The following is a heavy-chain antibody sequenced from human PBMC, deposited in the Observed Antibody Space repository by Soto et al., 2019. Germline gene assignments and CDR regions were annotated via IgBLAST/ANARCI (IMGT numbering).Heavy chain of an antibody. D-gene: IGHD3-16*01. CDR2: TYYRSKWYN. CDR3: TRGQGDYYYYYVMDV. V-gene: IGHV6-1*01. J-gene: IGHJ6*04. CDR1: GDSVSSNSAA. Sequence: QVPLQQSGQGLVKPSQTLSLTCAISGDSVSSNSAAWNWIRQSPSTGLEWLGRTYYRSKWYNDYVVSVKSRITIHPDTFTNQFSLQLNDVTPEDTAVYYCTRGQGDYYYYYVMDVWGKWPTVTVSS.